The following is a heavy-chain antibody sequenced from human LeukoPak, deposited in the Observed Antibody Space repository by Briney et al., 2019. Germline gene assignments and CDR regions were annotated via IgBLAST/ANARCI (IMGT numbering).Heavy chain of an antibody. CDR1: GGSISSYY. Sequence: PSETLSLTCTVSGGSISSYYWSWIRQPPGKGLEWIGYIYYSGSTYYNPSLKSRVTISVDTSKNQFSLKLSSVTAADTAVYYCARGGDSSGPFDCWGQGTLVTVSS. D-gene: IGHD3-22*01. J-gene: IGHJ4*02. CDR2: IYYSGST. V-gene: IGHV4-59*08. CDR3: ARGGDSSGPFDC.